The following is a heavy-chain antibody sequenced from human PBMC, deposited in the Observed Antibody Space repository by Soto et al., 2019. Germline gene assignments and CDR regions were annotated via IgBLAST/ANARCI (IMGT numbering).Heavy chain of an antibody. CDR2: IYYDGST. J-gene: IGHJ3*01. CDR1: GGSITTSSYN. V-gene: IGHV4-39*02. D-gene: IGHD3-10*02. CDR3: ARFYVNAFDV. Sequence: QLQLQESGPGLVKPSETLSLTCSVSGGSITTSSYNWDWIRQPPGKGLEWIGTIYYDGSTSYNPSLKSQVTIAVDTSKNPFALTVNSVTAAVTAVYYFARFYVNAFDVWGRGTVVTGSS.